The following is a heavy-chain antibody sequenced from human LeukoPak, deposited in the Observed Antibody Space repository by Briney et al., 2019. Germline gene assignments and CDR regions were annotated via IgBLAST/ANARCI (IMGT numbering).Heavy chain of an antibody. J-gene: IGHJ4*02. CDR1: GGSISSGGYY. CDR2: IHYSGST. D-gene: IGHD3-22*01. V-gene: IGHV4-31*03. Sequence: PSQTLSLTCSVSGGSISSGGYYWSWIRQHPGRGLEWIGYIHYSGSTFNNPSLKSRVTISVDTSKNQLSLRLSSVTAADTAVYYCARDSSAYNNLDYWGQGTLITVSS. CDR3: ARDSSAYNNLDY.